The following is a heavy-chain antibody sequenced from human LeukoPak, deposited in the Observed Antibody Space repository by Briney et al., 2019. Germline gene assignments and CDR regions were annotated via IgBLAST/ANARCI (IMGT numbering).Heavy chain of an antibody. CDR3: ARVDSSTYYSSP. CDR2: IYYSGST. J-gene: IGHJ5*02. CDR1: GGSISSGDYY. D-gene: IGHD3-22*01. V-gene: IGHV4-31*03. Sequence: SETLSLTCTVSGGSISSGDYYWSWLRQHPGKGLEWIGYIYYSGSTYYNPSLKSRVAISVDTSKNQFSLMLYSVTAADTAVYYCARVDSSTYYSSPWGQGALVTVSS.